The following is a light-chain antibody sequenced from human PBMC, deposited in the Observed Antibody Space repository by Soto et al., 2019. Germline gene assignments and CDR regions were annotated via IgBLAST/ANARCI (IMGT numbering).Light chain of an antibody. CDR1: QSVLYSSNNKNY. V-gene: IGKV4-1*01. J-gene: IGKJ5*01. Sequence: IVMTQSPDSLAVSLCERATINCTSSQSVLYSSNNKNYLAWYQQQPGHPPKLLINWASTRESGVPDRSSGSGSGTDFTLTISSQHAEDVPVYYCQQYYSTPTFGQGTRLENK. CDR3: QQYYSTPT. CDR2: WAS.